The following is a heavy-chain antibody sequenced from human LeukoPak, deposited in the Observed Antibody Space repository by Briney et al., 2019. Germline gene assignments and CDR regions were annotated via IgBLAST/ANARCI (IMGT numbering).Heavy chain of an antibody. J-gene: IGHJ4*02. CDR3: ARGPVSYSGSYYVNY. D-gene: IGHD1-26*01. V-gene: IGHV1-8*01. CDR1: GYTFTSYD. Sequence: ASVKVSCKASGYTFTSYDINWVRQATGQGLEWMGWMNPNSGNTDYAQKFQGRVSKTRNTSISTAYLELSSLRSEDTAVYYCARGPVSYSGSYYVNYWGQGTLVTVSS. CDR2: MNPNSGNT.